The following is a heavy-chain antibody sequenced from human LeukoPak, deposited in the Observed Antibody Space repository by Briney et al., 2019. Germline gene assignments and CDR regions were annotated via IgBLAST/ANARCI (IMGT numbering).Heavy chain of an antibody. CDR1: GFTFSSYG. J-gene: IGHJ4*02. V-gene: IGHV3-23*01. CDR3: ERGAKKRDDYGGFFDY. Sequence: PGGSLRLSCAASGFTFSSYGVSWVRQAPGKGLEWVSAISGSGGSAYYADSVKGRFTISRDNSKNTLYLQMNSLRAEDTAIYYCERGAKKRDDYGGFFDYWGQGTLVTVSS. CDR2: ISGSGGSA. D-gene: IGHD4-23*01.